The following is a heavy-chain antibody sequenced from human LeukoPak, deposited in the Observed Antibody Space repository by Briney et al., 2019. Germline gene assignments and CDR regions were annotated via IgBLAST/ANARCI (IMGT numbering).Heavy chain of an antibody. J-gene: IGHJ4*02. Sequence: PGGSLRLSCAVSGFSVSNYYMSWVRQTPGKGLEWVGRIKSKTDGGTTDYAAPVKGRFSISRDDSENTLYLQMDSLKTEDTGVYYCTTEMRWELLFDDWGQGTLVTVSS. D-gene: IGHD1-26*01. CDR3: TTEMRWELLFDD. CDR1: GFSVSNYY. CDR2: IKSKTDGGTT. V-gene: IGHV3-15*01.